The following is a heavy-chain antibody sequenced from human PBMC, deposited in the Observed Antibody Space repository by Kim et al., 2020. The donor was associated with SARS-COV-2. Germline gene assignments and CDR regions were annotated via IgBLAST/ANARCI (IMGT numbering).Heavy chain of an antibody. J-gene: IGHJ5*02. CDR3: ASPIIDP. V-gene: IGHV3-7*01. Sequence: DGRYKSDVDFLKGRFIISRDNTKNSLYLQMTSLRAEDTAVYYCASPIIDPWGQGTLVTVSS. CDR2: DGRYK.